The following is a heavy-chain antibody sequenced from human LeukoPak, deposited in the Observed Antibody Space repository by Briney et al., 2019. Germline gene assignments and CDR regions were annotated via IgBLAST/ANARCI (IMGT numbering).Heavy chain of an antibody. CDR1: GGTFSSYA. CDR3: ARPKALYSSGWIPYYFDY. Sequence: ASVKVSCKASGGTFSSYAISWVRQAPGQGLEWMGWISAYNGNTNYAQKLQGRVTMTTDTSTSTAYMELRSLRSDDTAVYYCARPKALYSSGWIPYYFDYWGQGTLVTVSS. V-gene: IGHV1-18*01. D-gene: IGHD6-19*01. CDR2: ISAYNGNT. J-gene: IGHJ4*02.